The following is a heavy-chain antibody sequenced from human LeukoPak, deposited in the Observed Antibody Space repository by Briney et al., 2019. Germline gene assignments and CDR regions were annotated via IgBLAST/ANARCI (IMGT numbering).Heavy chain of an antibody. CDR1: GYSFTSYW. J-gene: IGHJ6*02. V-gene: IGHV5-51*01. CDR2: IYPGDSDT. Sequence: GESLKISCKGSGYSFTSYWIGWVRQMPGKGLEWMGIIYPGDSDTRYSPSFQGQVTISADKSISTAYLQWSSLQASDTAMYYCARQGSGSGTPYGMDVWAQGTRVTVPS. CDR3: ARQGSGSGTPYGMDV. D-gene: IGHD3-10*01.